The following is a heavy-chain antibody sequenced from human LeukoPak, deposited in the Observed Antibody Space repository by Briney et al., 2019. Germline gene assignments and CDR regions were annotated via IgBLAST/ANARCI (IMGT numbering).Heavy chain of an antibody. J-gene: IGHJ4*02. CDR1: GFTFSSYA. Sequence: GGSLRLSCAASGFTFSSYAMSWVRQAPGKGLEWVSAISGSGGSTYYADSVKGRFTISRDNSKNTLYLQMNSLRAEDTAVYYCASRLKYSYGAQYWGQGTLVTVSS. CDR3: ASRLKYSYGAQY. CDR2: ISGSGGST. V-gene: IGHV3-23*01. D-gene: IGHD5-18*01.